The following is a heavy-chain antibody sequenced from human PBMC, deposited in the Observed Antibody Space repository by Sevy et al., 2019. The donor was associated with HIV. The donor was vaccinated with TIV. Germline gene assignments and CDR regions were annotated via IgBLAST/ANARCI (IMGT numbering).Heavy chain of an antibody. V-gene: IGHV4-59*01. CDR2: IYYSGST. J-gene: IGHJ6*02. CDR3: ARGGGDGYKGYYYYGMDV. D-gene: IGHD3-16*01. CDR1: GGSISSYY. Sequence: SETLSLTCTVSGGSISSYYWSWIRQPPGKGLEWIGYIYYSGSTNYNPSLKSRVTISVDTSKNQFYLKLSSVTAADTAVYYCARGGGDGYKGYYYYGMDVWGQGTTVTVSS.